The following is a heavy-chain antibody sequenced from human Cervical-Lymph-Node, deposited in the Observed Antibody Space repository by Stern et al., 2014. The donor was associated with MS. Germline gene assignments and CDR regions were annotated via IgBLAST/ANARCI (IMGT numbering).Heavy chain of an antibody. J-gene: IGHJ4*02. CDR3: ARGHIPYAYNYLFDY. D-gene: IGHD5-24*01. CDR1: GFTFRSYG. CDR2: VWDDGSTA. V-gene: IGHV3-33*01. Sequence: MQLVESGGGVVQPGTSLRLSCAASGFTFRSYGMHWVRQAPGKGLEWVALVWDDGSTAYYRNSVKGRFTISRDNSNNTLFLQMNSLTAEDTAVYYCARGHIPYAYNYLFDYWGQGTLVTVSS.